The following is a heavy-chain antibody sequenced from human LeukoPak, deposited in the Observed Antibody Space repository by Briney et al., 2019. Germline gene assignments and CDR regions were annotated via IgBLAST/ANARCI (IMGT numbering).Heavy chain of an antibody. J-gene: IGHJ4*02. CDR3: ARERGSSGY. V-gene: IGHV3-30-3*01. CDR2: ISYDGSNK. D-gene: IGHD6-19*01. CDR1: GFTFSSYA. Sequence: GGSLRLSCAASGFTFSSYAMHWVRQAPGKGLEWVAVISYDGSNKYYADSVKGRFTISRDNAKNSLYLQMNSLRAEDTAVYYCARERGSSGYWGQGTLVTVSS.